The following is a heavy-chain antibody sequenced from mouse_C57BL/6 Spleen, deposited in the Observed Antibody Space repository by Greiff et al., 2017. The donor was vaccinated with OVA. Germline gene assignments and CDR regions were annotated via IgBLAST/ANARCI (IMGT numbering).Heavy chain of an antibody. CDR2: ISGGGGNT. J-gene: IGHJ4*01. Sequence: EVMLVESGGGLVKPGGSLKLSCAASGFTFSSYTMSWVRQTPEKRLEWVATISGGGGNTYYPDSVKGRFTISRDNAKNTLYLQMSSLRSEDTALYYCARQRITTVEGAMDYWGQGTSVTVSS. CDR3: ARQRITTVEGAMDY. D-gene: IGHD1-1*01. CDR1: GFTFSSYT. V-gene: IGHV5-9*01.